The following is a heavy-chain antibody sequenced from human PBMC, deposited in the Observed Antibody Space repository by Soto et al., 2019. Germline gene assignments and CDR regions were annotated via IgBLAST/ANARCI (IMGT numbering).Heavy chain of an antibody. CDR2: INSDGSST. J-gene: IGHJ4*02. V-gene: IGHV3-74*01. D-gene: IGHD2-2*01. CDR1: GFTFSSYW. Sequence: EVQLVESGGGLVQPGGSLRLSCAASGFTFSSYWMHWVRQAPGKGLVWVSRINSDGSSTSYADSVKGRVTISRDNAKNALYLQMNSLRAEDPSVYYCATAVPFDYWGQGTLVTVSS. CDR3: ATAVPFDY.